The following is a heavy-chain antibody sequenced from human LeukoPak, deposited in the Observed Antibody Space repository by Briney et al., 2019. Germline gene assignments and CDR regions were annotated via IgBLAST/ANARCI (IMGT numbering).Heavy chain of an antibody. J-gene: IGHJ4*02. Sequence: SETLSLTCAVYGGSFSGYYWSWIRQPPGKGLEWIGEINHSGSTNYNPSLKSRVTIAVDTSKNQFSLKLSSVTAADTAVYYCAGARVVPAAMYYWGQGTLVTVSS. D-gene: IGHD2-2*01. CDR3: AGARVVPAAMYY. CDR1: GGSFSGYY. V-gene: IGHV4-34*01. CDR2: INHSGST.